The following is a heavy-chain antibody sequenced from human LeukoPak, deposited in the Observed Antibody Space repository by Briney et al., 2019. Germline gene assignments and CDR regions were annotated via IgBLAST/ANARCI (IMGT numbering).Heavy chain of an antibody. CDR1: GGSISSGSYY. V-gene: IGHV4-61*02. J-gene: IGHJ6*03. CDR3: ATRVVPAAKYYYMDV. Sequence: SQTLSLTCTVSGGSISSGSYYWSWIRQPAGKGLEWIGRIYTSGSTNYNPSLKSRVTISVDTSKNQFSLKLSSVTAADTAVYYCATRVVPAAKYYYMDVWGKGTTVTVSS. CDR2: IYTSGST. D-gene: IGHD2-2*01.